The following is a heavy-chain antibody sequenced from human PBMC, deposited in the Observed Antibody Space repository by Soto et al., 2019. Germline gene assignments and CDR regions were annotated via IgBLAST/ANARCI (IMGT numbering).Heavy chain of an antibody. J-gene: IGHJ4*02. CDR2: SNPSGVHT. Sequence: QVQLVQSGAEVKKPGASVKVSCKASGNTFSNYYIHWVRKAPGQGLEWMGTSNPSGVHTTYAQKFLGRVTMTRDPSTSTLYMELTSLRSEDTAVYYCARGGHVVVVTAAFDYWGQGTLVTVSS. V-gene: IGHV1-46*03. CDR1: GNTFSNYY. D-gene: IGHD2-21*02. CDR3: ARGGHVVVVTAAFDY.